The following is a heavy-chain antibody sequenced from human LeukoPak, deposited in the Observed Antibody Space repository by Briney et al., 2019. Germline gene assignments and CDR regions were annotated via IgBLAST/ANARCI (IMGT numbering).Heavy chain of an antibody. V-gene: IGHV3-30-3*01. Sequence: QAGGSLRLSCAASGFTFSSYAMHWVRQAPGKGLEWVAVISYDGSNKYYADSVKGRFTISRDNSKNTLYLQMNSLRAEDTAVYYCARSGNSNSRPFAYWGQGTLVTVSS. CDR2: ISYDGSNK. J-gene: IGHJ4*02. CDR3: ARSGNSNSRPFAY. CDR1: GFTFSSYA. D-gene: IGHD4-11*01.